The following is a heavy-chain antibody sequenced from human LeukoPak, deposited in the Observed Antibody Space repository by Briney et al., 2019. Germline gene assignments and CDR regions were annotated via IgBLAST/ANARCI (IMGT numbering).Heavy chain of an antibody. CDR3: AKVGSGWYDFYYFDY. CDR1: GFTFSSYV. V-gene: IGHV3-23*01. Sequence: PGGSLRLSCAASGFTFSSYVMSWVRQAPGKGLEWVSAISGSGGSTYYADSVKGRFTISRDNSKNTLYLQMNSLRAEDTAVYYCAKVGSGWYDFYYFDYWGQGTLVTVSS. CDR2: ISGSGGST. J-gene: IGHJ4*02. D-gene: IGHD6-19*01.